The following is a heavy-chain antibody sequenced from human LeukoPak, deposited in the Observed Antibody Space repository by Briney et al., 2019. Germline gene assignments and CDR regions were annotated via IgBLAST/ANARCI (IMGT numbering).Heavy chain of an antibody. CDR1: GYTFTSYD. Sequence: GASVKVSCKASGYTFTSYDINWVRQATGQGLEWVGWMNPNSGNTGYAQKFQGRVTITRNTSIGTAYMELSSLRSEDTAVYYCARVTEYYDFWSGYYTEHFDYWGQGTLVTVSS. V-gene: IGHV1-8*03. CDR2: MNPNSGNT. J-gene: IGHJ4*02. CDR3: ARVTEYYDFWSGYYTEHFDY. D-gene: IGHD3-3*01.